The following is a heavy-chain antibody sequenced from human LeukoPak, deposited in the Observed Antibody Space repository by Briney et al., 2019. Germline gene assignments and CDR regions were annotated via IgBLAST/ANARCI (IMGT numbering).Heavy chain of an antibody. CDR1: GFTFSGYA. V-gene: IGHV3-30*04. D-gene: IGHD1-7*01. CDR2: ISYDGSNK. Sequence: HPGGSLRLSCAASGFTFSGYAMHWVRQAPGKGLEWVAVISYDGSNKYYADSVKGRFTISRDNSKNTLYLQMNSLRAEDTAVYYCAKSYNWNYRAWFDPWGQGTLVTVSS. J-gene: IGHJ5*02. CDR3: AKSYNWNYRAWFDP.